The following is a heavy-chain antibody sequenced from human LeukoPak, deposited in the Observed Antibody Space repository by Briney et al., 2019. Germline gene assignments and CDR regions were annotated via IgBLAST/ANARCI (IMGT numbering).Heavy chain of an antibody. Sequence: GRSLRLSCAASGFTFDDYAMHWVRQAPGKGLEWVSGISWNSGSIGYADSVKGRFTISRDNAKNSLYLQMNSLRAEDTALYYCAKDVGYYGSGSYYRYYYYGMDVWGQGTTVTVSS. D-gene: IGHD3-10*01. CDR3: AKDVGYYGSGSYYRYYYYGMDV. CDR1: GFTFDDYA. CDR2: ISWNSGSI. J-gene: IGHJ6*02. V-gene: IGHV3-9*01.